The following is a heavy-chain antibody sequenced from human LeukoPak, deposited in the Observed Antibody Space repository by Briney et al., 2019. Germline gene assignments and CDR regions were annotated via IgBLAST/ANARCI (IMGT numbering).Heavy chain of an antibody. CDR1: GFTFGSNE. V-gene: IGHV3-48*03. J-gene: IGHJ4*02. CDR2: ISSSGSTI. CDR3: ARDVAPIDY. Sequence: GGSLRFSCAASGFTFGSNEMNWVRRAPGKGLEWVSYISSSGSTIYYADSVKGRFTISRDNAKNSLYLQMNSLGAEDTAVYYCARDVAPIDYWGQGALVTVPS.